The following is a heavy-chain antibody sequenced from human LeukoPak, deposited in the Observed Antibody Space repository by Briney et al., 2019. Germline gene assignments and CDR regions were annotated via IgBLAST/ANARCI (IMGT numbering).Heavy chain of an antibody. V-gene: IGHV4-4*07. J-gene: IGHJ1*01. Sequence: PSETLSLTCTVSGGSISSYYWSWIRQPAGKGLEWIGRIYTSGSTNYNPSLKSRVTMSVDTSKNQFSLKPSSVTAADTAVYYCARDGEVGPPTVTPIEYFQHWGQGTLVTVSS. D-gene: IGHD4-17*01. CDR1: GGSISSYY. CDR3: ARDGEVGPPTVTPIEYFQH. CDR2: IYTSGST.